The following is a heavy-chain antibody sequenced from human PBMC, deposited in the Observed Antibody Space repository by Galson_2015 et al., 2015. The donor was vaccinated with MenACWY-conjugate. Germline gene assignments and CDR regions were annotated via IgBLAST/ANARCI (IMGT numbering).Heavy chain of an antibody. D-gene: IGHD2-21*02. CDR1: GGFSSAYY. CDR2: IYNNGNT. J-gene: IGHJ1*01. CDR3: ARGGAVVTSSKYFQK. Sequence: ETLSLTCTVSGGFSSAYYWSWIRQPPGKELEWIGYIYNNGNTNYNPSLKSRVTISLNTPKNQFSLNLTSVTAADTAVYYCARGGAVVTSSKYFQKWGQGTHVTVSS. V-gene: IGHV4-59*01.